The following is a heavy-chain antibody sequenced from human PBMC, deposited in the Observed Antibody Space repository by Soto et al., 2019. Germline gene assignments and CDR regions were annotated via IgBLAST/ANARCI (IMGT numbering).Heavy chain of an antibody. CDR1: GGTFSSYT. Sequence: QVQLVQSGAEVKKPGSSVKVSCKASGGTFSSYTISWVRQAPGQGLEWMGRIIPILGIANYAQKFQGRVTITEDKSTSTAYMELSSLRSEDTAVYYCAREDGIAAAGTLDYWGQGTLVTVSS. D-gene: IGHD6-13*01. V-gene: IGHV1-69*08. J-gene: IGHJ4*02. CDR2: IIPILGIA. CDR3: AREDGIAAAGTLDY.